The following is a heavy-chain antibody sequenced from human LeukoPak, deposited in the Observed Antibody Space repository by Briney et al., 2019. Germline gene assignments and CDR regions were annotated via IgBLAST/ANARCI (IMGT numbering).Heavy chain of an antibody. CDR1: GFTFSSSW. CDR2: INQDGSEK. Sequence: GGSLRLSCAASGFTFSSSWMNWVRQAPGKGLEWVANINQDGSEKYYVDSVKGRFTISRDNAKNPLYLQMNSLRAEDTAVYYCARAGSLWFGESKFDYWGQGTLVTVSS. D-gene: IGHD3-10*01. CDR3: ARAGSLWFGESKFDY. J-gene: IGHJ4*02. V-gene: IGHV3-7*01.